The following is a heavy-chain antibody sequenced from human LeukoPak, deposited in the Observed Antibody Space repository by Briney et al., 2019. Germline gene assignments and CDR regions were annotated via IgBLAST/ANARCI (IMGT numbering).Heavy chain of an antibody. J-gene: IGHJ4*02. CDR1: GGSFSGYY. V-gene: IGHV4-34*01. CDR2: INHSGST. D-gene: IGHD6-6*01. Sequence: SETLSLTCAVYGGSFSGYYWSWIRQPPGKGLEWIGEINHSGSTNYNPSLKSRVTISVDTSKNQFSLKLSSVTAADTAVYYCARKWGNGIAARRREFDYWGQGTLVTVSS. CDR3: ARKWGNGIAARRREFDY.